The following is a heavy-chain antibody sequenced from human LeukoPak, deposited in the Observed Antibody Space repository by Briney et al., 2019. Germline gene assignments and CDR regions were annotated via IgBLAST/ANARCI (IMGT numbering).Heavy chain of an antibody. V-gene: IGHV3-74*01. Sequence: GGSLRLSCAASGFTFSSYWMNWVRQAPGKGLVWVSRIASDGSSTTYADSVKGRFSISRDNAKNTVYLQMNSLTTEDTAVYYCARDRAVVVAAAMAHWGQGTFVTVSS. J-gene: IGHJ4*02. CDR1: GFTFSSYW. D-gene: IGHD2-2*01. CDR2: IASDGSST. CDR3: ARDRAVVVAAAMAH.